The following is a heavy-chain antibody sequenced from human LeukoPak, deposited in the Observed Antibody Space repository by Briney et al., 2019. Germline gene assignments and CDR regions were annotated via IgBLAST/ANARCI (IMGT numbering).Heavy chain of an antibody. Sequence: GGSLRLSCAASGFTFSSYWMHWVRQAPGKGLVWVSRINSDGSSTSYADSVKGRFTISRDNAKNSLYLQMNSLRAEDTAVYYCARDYQFTMVRGVKGYFDYWGQGTLVTVSS. CDR1: GFTFSSYW. J-gene: IGHJ4*02. CDR2: INSDGSST. D-gene: IGHD3-10*01. V-gene: IGHV3-74*01. CDR3: ARDYQFTMVRGVKGYFDY.